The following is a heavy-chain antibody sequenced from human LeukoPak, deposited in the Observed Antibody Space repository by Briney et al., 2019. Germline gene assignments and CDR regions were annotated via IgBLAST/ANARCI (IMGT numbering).Heavy chain of an antibody. CDR3: ARAGHSGYDTYMDV. J-gene: IGHJ6*03. V-gene: IGHV3-30*01. Sequence: PGGSLRLSCAASGFTFSSYAMHWVRQAPGKGLEWVAVISYDGSNKYYADSVKGRFTISRDNSKNTLYLQMNSLRAEDTAVYYCARAGHSGYDTYMDVWSKGTTVTVSS. D-gene: IGHD5-12*01. CDR2: ISYDGSNK. CDR1: GFTFSSYA.